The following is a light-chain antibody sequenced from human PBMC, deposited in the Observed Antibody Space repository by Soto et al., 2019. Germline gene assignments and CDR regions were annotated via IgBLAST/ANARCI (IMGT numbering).Light chain of an antibody. J-gene: IGKJ5*01. CDR2: AAS. CDR3: QQDYSTLAT. V-gene: IGKV1-39*01. Sequence: DIQMSQSPSSLSASVGDRVTITCRAAESISRHLNWYQQKPGRAPDLLIYAASTLQNGVPSRFTGSGSGTEFTLTITGLQLEDFATYYCQQDYSTLATFGQGTRLANK. CDR1: ESISRH.